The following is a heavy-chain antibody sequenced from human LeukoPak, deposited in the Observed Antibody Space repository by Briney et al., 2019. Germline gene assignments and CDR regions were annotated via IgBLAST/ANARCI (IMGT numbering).Heavy chain of an antibody. CDR2: IRTSPSVT. CDR3: ARDYAYAFDV. CDR1: GSTFSPYS. V-gene: IGHV3-48*02. Sequence: TGGSLRLSCTASGSTFSPYSMNWVRQAPGKGLEWVSYIRTSPSVTYYSDSVKGRFTVSRDNAKNSLYLQMKSLRDEDTAMYYCARDYAYAFDVWGQGTMVTVSS. J-gene: IGHJ3*01. D-gene: IGHD2-2*01.